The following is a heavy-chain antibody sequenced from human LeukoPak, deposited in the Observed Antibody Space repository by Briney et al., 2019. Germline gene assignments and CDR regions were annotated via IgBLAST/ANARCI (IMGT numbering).Heavy chain of an antibody. CDR1: GFTFSGSA. J-gene: IGHJ5*02. V-gene: IGHV3-73*01. CDR3: ASLDTAKQPLANH. CDR2: IRSKANSYAT. D-gene: IGHD5-18*01. Sequence: GGSLRLSCAASGFTFSGSAMHWVRQASGKGLEWVGRIRSKANSYATAYAASVKGRFTISKNSAKNSLYLQMNTLRVEDTAMYYCASLDTAKQPLANHWGQGTLVTVSS.